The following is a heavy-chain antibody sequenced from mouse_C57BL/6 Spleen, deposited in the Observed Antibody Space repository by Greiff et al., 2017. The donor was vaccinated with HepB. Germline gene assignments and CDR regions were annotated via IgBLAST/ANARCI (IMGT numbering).Heavy chain of an antibody. Sequence: EVQLQQSGPELVKPGASVKISCKASGYTFTDYYMNWVKQSHGKSLEWIGDINPNNGGTSYNQKFKGKATLTVDKSSSTAYMELRSLTSEDSAVYYCANYGNYRFDYWGQGTTLTVSS. J-gene: IGHJ2*01. CDR3: ANYGNYRFDY. D-gene: IGHD2-1*01. CDR2: INPNNGGT. CDR1: GYTFTDYY. V-gene: IGHV1-26*01.